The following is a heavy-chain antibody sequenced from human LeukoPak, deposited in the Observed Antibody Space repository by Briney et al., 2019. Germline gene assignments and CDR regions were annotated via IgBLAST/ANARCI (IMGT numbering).Heavy chain of an antibody. J-gene: IGHJ5*02. D-gene: IGHD3-3*01. V-gene: IGHV1-2*02. CDR1: GYTFTGYY. CDR2: INPNSGGT. Sequence: ASVKVSCKASGYTFTGYYMHWVRQAPGQGLEWMGWINPNSGGTNYAQKFQDRVTMTRDTSISTACMELSRLRSDDTAVYYCARDRYYDFWSGSRGWFDPWGQGTLVTVSS. CDR3: ARDRYYDFWSGSRGWFDP.